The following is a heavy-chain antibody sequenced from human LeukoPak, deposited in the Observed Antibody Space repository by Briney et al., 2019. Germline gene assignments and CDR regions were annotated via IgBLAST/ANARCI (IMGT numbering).Heavy chain of an antibody. Sequence: SETPSLTCAVYGGSFSGYYWSWIRQPPGKGLEWIGEINHSGSTNYNPSLKSRVTISVDTSKNQFSLKLSSVTAADTAVYYCARGTEDGMDVWGQGTTVTVSS. CDR3: ARGTEDGMDV. V-gene: IGHV4-34*01. J-gene: IGHJ6*02. CDR2: INHSGST. CDR1: GGSFSGYY.